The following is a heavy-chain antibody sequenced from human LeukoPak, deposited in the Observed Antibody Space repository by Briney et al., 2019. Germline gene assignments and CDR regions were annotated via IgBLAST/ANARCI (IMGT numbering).Heavy chain of an antibody. V-gene: IGHV3-30*18. CDR3: AKAPRSDYYA. D-gene: IGHD3-22*01. CDR1: GFTFSGYG. Sequence: PGRSLRLSCAASGFTFSGYGMHWVRQAPGKGLEWVTVISYDGSNKYYADSVKGRFTISRDNSKNTLYLQMNSLRAEDTAVYYCAKAPRSDYYAWGQGTLVTVSS. CDR2: ISYDGSNK. J-gene: IGHJ5*02.